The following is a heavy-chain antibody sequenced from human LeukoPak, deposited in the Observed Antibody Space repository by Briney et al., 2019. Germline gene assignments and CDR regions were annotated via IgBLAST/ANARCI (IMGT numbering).Heavy chain of an antibody. V-gene: IGHV1-2*04. D-gene: IGHD3-10*01. CDR2: INPNSGGT. CDR3: ASSSMVRGIRAFDI. J-gene: IGHJ3*02. CDR1: GYTFTGYY. Sequence: SSVKVSCKASGYTFTGYYMHWVRQALGEGVEWMGWINPNSGGTNYAQKFQGWVTMTRDTSISTAYMELSRLRSDDTAVYYCASSSMVRGIRAFDIWGQGTMVTVSS.